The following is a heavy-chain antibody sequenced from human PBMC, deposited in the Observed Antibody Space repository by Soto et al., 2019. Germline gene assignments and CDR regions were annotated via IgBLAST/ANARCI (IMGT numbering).Heavy chain of an antibody. CDR1: GFTFSSYR. CDR3: ARFQLYYNDIIGIPLKVFDV. V-gene: IGHV3-48*01. J-gene: IGHJ3*01. CDR2: IISSSSTI. D-gene: IGHD3-22*01. Sequence: GGFLRLSCAASGFTFSSYRMNRVSQAKGKGMEFVSYIISSSSTIYYADSVKGRFTISIDNSKNSLYLQMNILSADDTSVYYCARFQLYYNDIIGIPLKVFDVLGQGTMVTVSS.